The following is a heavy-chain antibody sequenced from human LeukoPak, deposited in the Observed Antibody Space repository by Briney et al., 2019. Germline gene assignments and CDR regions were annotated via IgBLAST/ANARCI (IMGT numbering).Heavy chain of an antibody. CDR3: VRFGVNYDMDV. CDR1: GDSISGYY. J-gene: IGHJ6*02. Sequence: SSETLSLTCSVSGDSISGYYWTWVRQPPGKGLEWIGQIHYSGRADYNPSLKSRITMSVDTSRNQISLKLSSVTAADTAIYYCVRFGVNYDMDVWGQGTTVTVFS. CDR2: IHYSGRA. V-gene: IGHV4-59*01. D-gene: IGHD3-16*01.